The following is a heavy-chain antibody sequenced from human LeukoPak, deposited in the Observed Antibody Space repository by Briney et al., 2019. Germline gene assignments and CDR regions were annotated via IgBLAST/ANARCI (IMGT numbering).Heavy chain of an antibody. Sequence: SETLSLTCIVSDGSISISSYYWGWIRQPPGKGLEWIGTIYYSGSTYYNPSLRSRLTISADTSKNQFSLKLTSVTAADTAVYYCASSDFYAFDNWGQGTLVTVSS. J-gene: IGHJ4*02. V-gene: IGHV4-39*01. D-gene: IGHD2/OR15-2a*01. CDR2: IYYSGST. CDR3: ASSDFYAFDN. CDR1: DGSISISSYY.